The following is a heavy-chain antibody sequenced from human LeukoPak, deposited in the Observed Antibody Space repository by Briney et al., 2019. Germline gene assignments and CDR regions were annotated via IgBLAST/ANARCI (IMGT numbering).Heavy chain of an antibody. Sequence: AVKVSCKASGGIFSSYTIRWVRQAPAQGLEWMGRIIPILGIANYAQKYQGRVAIAAYTSTSTDYMELSSLRSEDTGVYYCARSMVRGVIITLGAFDIWGQGTMVTVSS. V-gene: IGHV1-69*02. D-gene: IGHD3-10*01. CDR3: ARSMVRGVIITLGAFDI. CDR1: GGIFSSYT. J-gene: IGHJ3*02. CDR2: IIPILGIA.